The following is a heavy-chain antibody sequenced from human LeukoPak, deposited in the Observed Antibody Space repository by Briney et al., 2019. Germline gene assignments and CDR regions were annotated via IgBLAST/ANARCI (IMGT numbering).Heavy chain of an antibody. CDR1: GGAFSSYA. Sequence: SVKVSCKASGGAFSSYAISWVRQAPGQGLEWMGRIIPILGIANYAQKFQGRVTITADKSTSTAYMELSSLRSEDTAVYYCARGDIVMYGRKNWFDPWGQGTLVTVSS. CDR2: IIPILGIA. V-gene: IGHV1-69*04. CDR3: ARGDIVMYGRKNWFDP. D-gene: IGHD2/OR15-2a*01. J-gene: IGHJ5*02.